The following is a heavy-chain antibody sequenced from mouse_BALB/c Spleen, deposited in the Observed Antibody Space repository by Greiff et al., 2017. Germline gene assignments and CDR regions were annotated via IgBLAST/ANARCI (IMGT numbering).Heavy chain of an antibody. D-gene: IGHD2-4*01. V-gene: IGHV7-3*02. CDR2: IRNKANGYTT. Sequence: EVQRVESGGGLVQPGGSLRLSCATSGFTFTDYYMSWVRQPPGKALEWLGFIRNKANGYTTEYSASVKGRFTISRDNSQSILYLQMNTLRAEDSATYYCARDRSYDYDGGSYWGQGTLVTVSA. CDR1: GFTFTDYY. J-gene: IGHJ3*01. CDR3: ARDRSYDYDGGSY.